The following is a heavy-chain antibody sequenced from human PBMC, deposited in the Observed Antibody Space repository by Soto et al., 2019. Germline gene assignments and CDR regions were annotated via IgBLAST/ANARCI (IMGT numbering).Heavy chain of an antibody. V-gene: IGHV1-8*01. J-gene: IGHJ3*02. D-gene: IGHD2-2*02. CDR1: GYTFTSYD. CDR3: ARGQRPRIPRGFDI. Sequence: GASVKVSCKASGYTFTSYDINWVRQATGQGLEWMGWMNPNSGNTGYAQKFQGRVTMTRNTSISTAYMEQSSLRSEDTAVYYCARGQRPRIPRGFDIWGQGTMVTVSS. CDR2: MNPNSGNT.